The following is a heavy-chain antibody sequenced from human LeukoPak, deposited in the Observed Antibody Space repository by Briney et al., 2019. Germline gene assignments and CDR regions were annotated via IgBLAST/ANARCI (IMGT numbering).Heavy chain of an antibody. Sequence: PGGSLRLSCTGSGFTFSAYTMNWVRQAPGKGLEWVSAISGSGGSTYYADSVKGRFTISRDNSKNTLYLQMNSLRAEDTAVYYCAKDPGDCSSTSCSSNWFDPWGQGTLVTVSS. V-gene: IGHV3-23*01. J-gene: IGHJ5*02. CDR1: GFTFSAYT. CDR3: AKDPGDCSSTSCSSNWFDP. D-gene: IGHD2-2*01. CDR2: ISGSGGST.